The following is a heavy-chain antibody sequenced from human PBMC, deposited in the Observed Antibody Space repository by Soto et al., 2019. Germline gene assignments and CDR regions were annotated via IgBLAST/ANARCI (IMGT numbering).Heavy chain of an antibody. V-gene: IGHV4-59*01. Sequence: SETLSLTCTVSGGSISSYYWSWIRQPPGKGLEWIGYIYYSGSTNYNPSLKSRVTISVDTSKNQFSLKLSSVTAADTAVYYCAIDRRLGSGSYFDYRGQGTLVTVSS. CDR3: AIDRRLGSGSYFDY. D-gene: IGHD1-26*01. CDR1: GGSISSYY. CDR2: IYYSGST. J-gene: IGHJ4*02.